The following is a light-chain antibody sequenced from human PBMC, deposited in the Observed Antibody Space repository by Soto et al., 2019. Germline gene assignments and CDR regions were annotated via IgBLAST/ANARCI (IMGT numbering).Light chain of an antibody. Sequence: DIQMTQSPSTLSASVGYRVTITCRASQSISSWLAWYQQKPGKAPKLLIYDASSLESGVPSRFSGSGSGTEFTLTISSLQPDDFATDYCQQYNSYSPTFGQGTKVEIK. J-gene: IGKJ1*01. CDR2: DAS. CDR1: QSISSW. V-gene: IGKV1-5*01. CDR3: QQYNSYSPT.